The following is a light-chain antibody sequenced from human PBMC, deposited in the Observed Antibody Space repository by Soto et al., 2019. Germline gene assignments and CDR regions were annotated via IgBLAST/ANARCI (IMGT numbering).Light chain of an antibody. Sequence: EIVLTQSPATLSLSPGERATLSCRASQSVSSYLAWYQQKPGQPPRLLIYDASNWATGIPARFSGSGSGTDFTLTISSLEPEDFAVYYCQQRSNWPPTFGPGTKVDIK. V-gene: IGKV3-11*01. CDR1: QSVSSY. CDR2: DAS. J-gene: IGKJ3*01. CDR3: QQRSNWPPT.